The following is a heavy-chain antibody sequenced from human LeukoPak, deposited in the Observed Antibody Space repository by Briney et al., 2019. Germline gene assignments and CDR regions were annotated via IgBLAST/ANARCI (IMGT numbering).Heavy chain of an antibody. D-gene: IGHD6-19*01. CDR2: IIPIFGTA. V-gene: IGHV1-69*13. CDR1: GYTFTSYY. Sequence: SVKVSCKASGYTFTSYYMHWVRQAPGQGLEWMGGIIPIFGTANYAQKFQGRVTITADESTSTAYMELSSLRSEDTAVYYCALRAVADPYYYGMDVWGQGTTVTVSS. J-gene: IGHJ6*02. CDR3: ALRAVADPYYYGMDV.